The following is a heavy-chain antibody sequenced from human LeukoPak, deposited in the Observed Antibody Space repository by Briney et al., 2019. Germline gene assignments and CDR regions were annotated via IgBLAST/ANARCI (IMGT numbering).Heavy chain of an antibody. D-gene: IGHD3-22*01. J-gene: IGHJ4*02. CDR3: ARVRSYYYDSSGYPRYYFDY. CDR2: IYYSGST. CDR1: GVSISSYY. Sequence: SETLSLTCTVSGVSISSYYWSWIRQPPGKGLEWIGNIYYSGSTNYNPSLKSRVTISVDTSKNQFSLKLSSVTAADTAVYYCARVRSYYYDSSGYPRYYFDYWGQGTLVTVSS. V-gene: IGHV4-59*01.